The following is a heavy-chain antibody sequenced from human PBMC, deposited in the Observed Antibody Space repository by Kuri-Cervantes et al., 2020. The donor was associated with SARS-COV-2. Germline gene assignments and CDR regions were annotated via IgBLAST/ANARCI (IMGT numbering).Heavy chain of an antibody. CDR1: GGCISSSSYY. CDR3: ARQYCTNGVXYTPFDY. J-gene: IGHJ4*02. CDR2: IYYSGST. Sequence: GSLRLCCTVSGGCISSSSYYWGWSRQPPGKGLEWIGSIYYSGSTYYNPSIKSRVTISVDTSKNQFSLKLSSVTAADMAVYYCARQYCTNGVXYTPFDYWGQGTLVTVSS. D-gene: IGHD2-8*01. V-gene: IGHV4-39*01.